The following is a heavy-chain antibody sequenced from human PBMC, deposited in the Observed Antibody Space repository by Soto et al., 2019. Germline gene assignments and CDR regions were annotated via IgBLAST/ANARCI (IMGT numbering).Heavy chain of an antibody. CDR1: GFSFTSYG. CDR3: ARVGGMDV. Sequence: EVQLLESGGGLLQPGGSLRLACEASGFSFTSYGMSWDRQAPGKGLEWVSSFSGTGGNTYYADSVKGPFTISRDNFKTTLYLQMNSLRPDDTAVYYCARVGGMDVWGQGTTVTVSS. V-gene: IGHV3-23*01. CDR2: FSGTGGNT. J-gene: IGHJ6*02.